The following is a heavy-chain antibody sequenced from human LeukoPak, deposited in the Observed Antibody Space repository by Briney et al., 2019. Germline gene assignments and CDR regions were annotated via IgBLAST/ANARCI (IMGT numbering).Heavy chain of an antibody. V-gene: IGHV3-21*01. D-gene: IGHD2-15*01. Sequence: PGGSLRLSCAASRFTFSSYKLNWVRQAPGKGLEWVSSISSSSSYIYYADSVKGRFTISRDNARNSLYLQMNSLRAEDTAVYYCARESGSGAFDYWGQGTLVTVSS. CDR2: ISSSSSYI. CDR3: ARESGSGAFDY. J-gene: IGHJ4*02. CDR1: RFTFSSYK.